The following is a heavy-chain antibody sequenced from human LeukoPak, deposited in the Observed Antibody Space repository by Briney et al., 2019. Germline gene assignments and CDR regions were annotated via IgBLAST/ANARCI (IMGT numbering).Heavy chain of an antibody. J-gene: IGHJ1*01. CDR3: ASHYDSSGYYPAEYFQH. Sequence: PSETLSLTCTVSGGSISSGGYSWSWIRQPPGKGLEWIGYIYHSGSTYYNPSLKSRVTISVDRSKNQLSLKLSSVTAADTAVYYCASHYDSSGYYPAEYFQHWGQGTLVTVSS. V-gene: IGHV4-30-2*01. CDR2: IYHSGST. D-gene: IGHD3-22*01. CDR1: GGSISSGGYS.